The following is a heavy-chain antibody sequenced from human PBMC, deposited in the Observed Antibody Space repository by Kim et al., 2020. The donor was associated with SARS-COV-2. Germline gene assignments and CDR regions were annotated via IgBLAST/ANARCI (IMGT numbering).Heavy chain of an antibody. Sequence: SETLSLTCAVYGGSFSGYYWSWIRQPPGKGLEWIGEINHSGSTNYNPSLKSRVTISVDTSKNQFSLKLNSVTAADTAVYYCARGLRLAAAGFYYGMDVWGQGTTVTVSS. V-gene: IGHV4-34*01. CDR1: GGSFSGYY. J-gene: IGHJ6*02. D-gene: IGHD6-13*01. CDR3: ARGLRLAAAGFYYGMDV. CDR2: INHSGST.